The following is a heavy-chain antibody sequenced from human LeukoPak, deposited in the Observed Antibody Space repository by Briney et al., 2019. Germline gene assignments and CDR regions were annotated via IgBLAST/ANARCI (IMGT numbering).Heavy chain of an antibody. D-gene: IGHD5-12*01. CDR2: VSYDGSNK. Sequence: PGGSLRLSCAASGFTFSNPAIHWVRQAPGKGLQWVAIVSYDGSNKYYADSVMGRFTISRDNSKNTLYLQMNSLRVEDTALYYCAREGDSGYDSPLDYWGQGTPVTVSS. J-gene: IGHJ4*02. CDR1: GFTFSNPA. CDR3: AREGDSGYDSPLDY. V-gene: IGHV3-30*04.